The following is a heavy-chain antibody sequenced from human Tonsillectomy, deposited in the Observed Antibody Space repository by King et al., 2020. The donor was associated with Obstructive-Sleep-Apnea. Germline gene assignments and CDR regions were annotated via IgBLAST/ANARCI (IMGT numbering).Heavy chain of an antibody. Sequence: VQLVESGGGLVQPGRSLRLSCAASGFTFDDYAMHWVRQAPGKGLEWVSGISWNSGSIGYADSVNGRFTISRDNAKNSLYLQRNSLRAEETALYYCAKVGYSYGYIDYWGQGTLVTVSS. V-gene: IGHV3-9*01. CDR1: GFTFDDYA. CDR3: AKVGYSYGYIDY. CDR2: ISWNSGSI. D-gene: IGHD5-18*01. J-gene: IGHJ4*02.